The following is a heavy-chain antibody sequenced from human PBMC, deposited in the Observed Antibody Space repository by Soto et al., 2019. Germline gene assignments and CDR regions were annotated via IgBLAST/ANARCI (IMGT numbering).Heavy chain of an antibody. J-gene: IGHJ4*02. Sequence: EVQLLESGGGLVQPGGSLRLSCAASGFTFSSYAMSWVRQAPGKGLEWVSAISDSGGSTYYADSVKGRFTISRDNSKNTRYLQMNSLRAEDTAVYYCAKGGYGSHPPRYWGQGTLVTVSS. CDR3: AKGGYGSHPPRY. V-gene: IGHV3-23*01. D-gene: IGHD4-17*01. CDR2: ISDSGGST. CDR1: GFTFSSYA.